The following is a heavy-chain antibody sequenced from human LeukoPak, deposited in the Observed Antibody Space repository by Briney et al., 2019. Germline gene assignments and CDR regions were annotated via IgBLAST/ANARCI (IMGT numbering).Heavy chain of an antibody. CDR1: GDSVRYDFYY. V-gene: IGHV4-39*01. Sequence: MASETLSLTCSVSGDSVRYDFYYWGWIRQPPGKGLEWVACLSHAGNTWYNPSLESRLSISVDTSKNQFSLKFSSVTAADTALYWCARHNAPRRVGFDFWGQGILVTVSS. CDR3: ARHNAPRRVGFDF. CDR2: LSHAGNT. J-gene: IGHJ4*02. D-gene: IGHD2-2*01.